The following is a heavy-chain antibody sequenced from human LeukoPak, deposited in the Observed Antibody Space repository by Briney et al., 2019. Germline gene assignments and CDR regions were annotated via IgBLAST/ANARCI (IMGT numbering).Heavy chain of an antibody. D-gene: IGHD3-22*01. CDR1: GGSISSHY. J-gene: IGHJ4*02. CDR3: ARTGYYDSRGHIFDY. CDR2: IYYSGST. Sequence: SETLSLTCTVSGGSISSHYWSWIRQPPGKGLEWIGYIYYSGSTNYNPSLKSRVTISVDTSKNQFSLKLSSVTAADTAVYYCARTGYYDSRGHIFDYWGQGTLVTVSS. V-gene: IGHV4-59*11.